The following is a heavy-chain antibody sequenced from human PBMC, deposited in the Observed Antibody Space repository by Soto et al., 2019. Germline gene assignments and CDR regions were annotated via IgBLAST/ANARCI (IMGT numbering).Heavy chain of an antibody. CDR1: GYTFTSYA. CDR2: INAGNGNT. CDR3: ARDPSIVVVTGRLYYYYGMDV. J-gene: IGHJ6*02. D-gene: IGHD2-21*02. V-gene: IGHV1-3*01. Sequence: ASVKVSCKASGYTFTSYAMHWVRQAPGQRLEWMGWINAGNGNTKYSQKFQGRFTISRDNAKNSLYLQMNSLRAEDTAVYYCARDPSIVVVTGRLYYYYGMDVWGQGTTVTVSS.